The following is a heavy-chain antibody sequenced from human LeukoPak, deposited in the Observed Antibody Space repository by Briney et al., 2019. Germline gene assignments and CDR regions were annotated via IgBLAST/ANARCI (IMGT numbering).Heavy chain of an antibody. D-gene: IGHD3-3*01. J-gene: IGHJ6*02. V-gene: IGHV3-11*01. CDR3: ARDRFDFWSGKYYYYGMDV. CDR2: ISSSGSTI. CDR1: GFTFSDYY. Sequence: PGGSLRLSCAASGFTFSDYYMSWIRQAPGKGLEWVSYISSSGSTIYYADSVKGRFTISRDNAKNSPYLQMNSLRAEDTAVYYCARDRFDFWSGKYYYYGMDVWGQGTTVTVSS.